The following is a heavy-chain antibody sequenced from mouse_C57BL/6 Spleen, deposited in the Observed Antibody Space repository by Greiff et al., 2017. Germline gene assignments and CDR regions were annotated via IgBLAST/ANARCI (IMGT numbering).Heavy chain of an antibody. V-gene: IGHV1-80*01. D-gene: IGHD3-2*02. CDR3: ARREDSSGYVIDY. J-gene: IGHJ2*01. CDR1: GYAFSSYW. Sequence: QVQLQQSGAELVRPGTSVKVSCKASGYAFSSYWMNWVKQRPGKGLEWIGQIYPGDGDTNYNGKFKGKATLTADKSSSTAYMQLSSLTSEDSAVYFCARREDSSGYVIDYWGQGTTRTVSS. CDR2: IYPGDGDT.